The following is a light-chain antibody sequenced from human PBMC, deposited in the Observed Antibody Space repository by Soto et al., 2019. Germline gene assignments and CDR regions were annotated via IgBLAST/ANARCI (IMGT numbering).Light chain of an antibody. CDR3: QSYDSSLSGVE. Sequence: QSVLTQPPSVSGAPGQRVTISCTGSSSNIGADYDVHWYQQFPGTGPKLIIYNNNNRPSGVPDRFSASKSGTSASLAITGLQPEDEADYYCQSYDSSLSGVEFGGGTKLTVL. J-gene: IGLJ2*01. CDR2: NNN. V-gene: IGLV1-40*01. CDR1: SSNIGADYD.